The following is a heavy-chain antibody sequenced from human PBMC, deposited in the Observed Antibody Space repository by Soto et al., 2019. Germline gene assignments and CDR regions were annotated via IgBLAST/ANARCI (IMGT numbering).Heavy chain of an antibody. CDR3: TRTISALPGDDY. J-gene: IGHJ4*02. Sequence: EVQLVESGGGLVQPGGSLRLSCAASGFTFNRYWMGWVRQAPGKGPEWLANIKQDGSERYYVDSVKGRFTIFRDNVKNSVYLQMNSLRAEDTAVYYCTRTISALPGDDYWGQGTLVTVSS. CDR1: GFTFNRYW. CDR2: IKQDGSER. V-gene: IGHV3-7*01. D-gene: IGHD6-6*01.